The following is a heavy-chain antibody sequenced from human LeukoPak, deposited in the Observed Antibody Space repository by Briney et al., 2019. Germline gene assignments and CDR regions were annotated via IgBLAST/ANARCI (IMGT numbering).Heavy chain of an antibody. D-gene: IGHD3-10*01. CDR2: IYYSGST. V-gene: IGHV4-59*08. Sequence: PSETLSLTCTVSGGSISGYYWSWIRQPPGKGLEWIGFIYYSGSTKYNPSLKSRVTISVDTSKNQFSLKPTSVTAADTAVYYCARYGSGTYSGDHFQHWGQGTLVTVSS. CDR3: ARYGSGTYSGDHFQH. CDR1: GGSISGYY. J-gene: IGHJ1*01.